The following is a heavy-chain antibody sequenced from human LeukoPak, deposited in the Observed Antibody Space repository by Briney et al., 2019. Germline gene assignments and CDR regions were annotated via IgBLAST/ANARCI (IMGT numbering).Heavy chain of an antibody. Sequence: TGGSLRLSCAASGFTFSSYSMNWVRQAPGKGLEWVSYISSSGNTIDYADSVKGRFTISRDNAKNSLYLQMNSLRAEDTAVYYCARRQGYCSSTSCPPWFDPWGQGTLVTVSS. D-gene: IGHD2-2*01. CDR1: GFTFSSYS. CDR2: ISSSGNTI. J-gene: IGHJ5*02. CDR3: ARRQGYCSSTSCPPWFDP. V-gene: IGHV3-48*04.